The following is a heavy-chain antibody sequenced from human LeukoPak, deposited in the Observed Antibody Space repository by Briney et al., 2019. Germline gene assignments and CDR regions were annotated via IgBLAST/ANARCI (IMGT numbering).Heavy chain of an antibody. V-gene: IGHV4-34*01. Sequence: PSETLSLTCAVYGGSFSGYYWSWIRQPPGKGLEWIGEINHSGSTNYNPSLKSRVTISVDTSKNQFSLNLSSVTAADTAVYYCARRTSPGTTGTFLDYWGQGTLVTVSS. J-gene: IGHJ4*02. CDR3: ARRTSPGTTGTFLDY. CDR2: INHSGST. CDR1: GGSFSGYY. D-gene: IGHD1-1*01.